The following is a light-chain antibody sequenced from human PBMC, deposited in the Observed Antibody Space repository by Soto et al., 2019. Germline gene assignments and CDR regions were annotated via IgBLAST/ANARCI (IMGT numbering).Light chain of an antibody. J-gene: IGKJ4*01. V-gene: IGKV3-15*01. CDR3: QQYDNWPPLS. Sequence: EIVMTQSPATLSVSLGERVTLSCRASHSVSTNLAWYQQKPGQAPRLLMYGASTRATGIPARFSGRGSGTDFTLTISSLQSEDFAVYYCQQYDNWPPLSFGGGTKVEIK. CDR2: GAS. CDR1: HSVSTN.